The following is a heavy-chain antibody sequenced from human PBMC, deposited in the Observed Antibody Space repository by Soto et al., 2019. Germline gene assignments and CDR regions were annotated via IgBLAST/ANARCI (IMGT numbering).Heavy chain of an antibody. V-gene: IGHV1-69*13. CDR1: GGTFSSYA. CDR3: ARDLDDYVWGSYPSPDAFDI. J-gene: IGHJ3*02. CDR2: IIPIFDTT. D-gene: IGHD3-16*02. Sequence: SVKVSCKASGGTFSSYAISWVRQAPGQGLEWMGGIIPIFDTTNYAQKFQGRVTITADESTSTAYMELSSLRSEDTAVYYCARDLDDYVWGSYPSPDAFDIWGQGTMVTVSS.